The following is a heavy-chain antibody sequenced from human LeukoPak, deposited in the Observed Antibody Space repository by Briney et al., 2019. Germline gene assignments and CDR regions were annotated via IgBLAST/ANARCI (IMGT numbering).Heavy chain of an antibody. V-gene: IGHV3-48*03. CDR3: ARVSPYGSGSYTYYYYYYGMDV. D-gene: IGHD3-10*01. J-gene: IGHJ6*02. CDR2: ISSSGSTI. Sequence: GGSLRLSCAASGFTCSRYEMNWVRQAPGKGMEWVSYISSSGSTIYYADSVKGRFTISRDNAKNSLYPQMNSLRAEDTAVYYCARVSPYGSGSYTYYYYYYGMDVWGQGTTVTVSS. CDR1: GFTCSRYE.